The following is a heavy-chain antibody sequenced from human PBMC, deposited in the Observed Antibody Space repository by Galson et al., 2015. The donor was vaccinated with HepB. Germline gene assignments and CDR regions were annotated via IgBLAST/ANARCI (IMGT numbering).Heavy chain of an antibody. D-gene: IGHD2-2*02. Sequence: SLRLSCAASGFTFSSYAMSWVRQAPGKGLEWVSAISGSGGSTYYADSVKGRFTISRDNSKNTLYLQMNSLRAEDTAVYYCAKEDCSSTSCYTDWFDPWGQGTLVTVSS. CDR1: GFTFSSYA. CDR2: ISGSGGST. V-gene: IGHV3-23*01. J-gene: IGHJ5*02. CDR3: AKEDCSSTSCYTDWFDP.